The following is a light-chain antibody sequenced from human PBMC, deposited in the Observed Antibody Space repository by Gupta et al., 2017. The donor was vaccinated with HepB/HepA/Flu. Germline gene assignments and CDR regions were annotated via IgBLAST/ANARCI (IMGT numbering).Light chain of an antibody. CDR3: RHYKMWPPWT. CDR1: QNVGNT. J-gene: IGKJ1*01. V-gene: IGKV3-15*01. Sequence: EIVMTQSPATLSVSPGERATLSCRASQNVGNTLAWYQQKPGQAPRLLIYDTSTRDTGIPARFSGSGSGTEFTLTISSLQSEDFAVYYCRHYKMWPPWTFGPGTKVEI. CDR2: DTS.